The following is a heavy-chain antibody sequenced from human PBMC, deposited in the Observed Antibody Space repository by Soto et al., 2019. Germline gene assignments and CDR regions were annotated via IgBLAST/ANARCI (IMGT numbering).Heavy chain of an antibody. D-gene: IGHD3-3*01. V-gene: IGHV3-49*04. J-gene: IGHJ6*02. CDR2: IRSKAYGGTT. CDR3: TRSITYYDFWSGYMYYYYYGMDV. CDR1: GFTFGDYA. Sequence: PGGSLRLSCTASGFTFGDYAMSWVRQAPGKGLECVCFIRSKAYGGTTEYAASVKGRFTISRDDSKSIAYLQMNSLKTEDTAVYYCTRSITYYDFWSGYMYYYYYGMDVWGQGTTVTVSS.